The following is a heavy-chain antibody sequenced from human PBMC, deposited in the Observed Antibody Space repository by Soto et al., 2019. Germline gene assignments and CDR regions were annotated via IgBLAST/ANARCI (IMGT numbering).Heavy chain of an antibody. Sequence: GASVKVSCKASGGTFFSYAINWVRQAPGQGLEWMGGIIPIFGTTNYAQKFQGRVTITADESTSTAYMELSSLRSEDTAVYYCARGAPQFGELFYYFDYWGQGTLVTVSS. J-gene: IGHJ4*02. CDR1: GGTFFSYA. D-gene: IGHD3-10*01. V-gene: IGHV1-69*13. CDR2: IIPIFGTT. CDR3: ARGAPQFGELFYYFDY.